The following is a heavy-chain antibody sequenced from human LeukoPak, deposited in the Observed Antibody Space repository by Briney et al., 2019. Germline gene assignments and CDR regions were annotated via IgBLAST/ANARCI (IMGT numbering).Heavy chain of an antibody. V-gene: IGHV3-49*03. CDR3: TRVELAAAVTYYYGMDV. CDR2: IRSKAYGGTT. Sequence: GGSLRLSCTASGFTFGDYAMSWFRQAPGKGLEWVGFIRSKAYGGTTEYAASVKGRFTISRDDSKSIAYLQMNSLKTEDTAVYYCTRVELAAAVTYYYGMDVWGQGTTVTVSS. D-gene: IGHD6-13*01. J-gene: IGHJ6*02. CDR1: GFTFGDYA.